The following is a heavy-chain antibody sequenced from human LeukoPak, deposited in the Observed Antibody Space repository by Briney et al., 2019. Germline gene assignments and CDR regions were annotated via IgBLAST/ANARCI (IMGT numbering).Heavy chain of an antibody. V-gene: IGHV4-31*03. CDR3: ARDTSRVVAATGFDP. D-gene: IGHD2-15*01. Sequence: PSETLSLTCTVSGGSISSGGYYWRWIRQHPGKGLEWIGYIYYSGSTYYNPSLKSRVTISADTSKNQFSLKLSSVTAADTAVYYCARDTSRVVAATGFDPWGQGTLVTVSS. J-gene: IGHJ5*02. CDR1: GGSISSGGYY. CDR2: IYYSGST.